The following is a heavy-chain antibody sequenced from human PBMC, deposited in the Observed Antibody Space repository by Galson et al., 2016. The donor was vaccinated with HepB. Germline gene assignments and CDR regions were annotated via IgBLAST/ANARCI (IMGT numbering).Heavy chain of an antibody. CDR1: GASISSDNYY. J-gene: IGHJ4*02. CDR2: IYTSGST. D-gene: IGHD2-21*01. Sequence: TLSLTCTVSGASISSDNYYWSWIRQPAGEGPEWIGLIYTSGSTSYNPSLKSRVSISIDRSANLLSLRLTSVTAADTAVYFCARVIPALLDYYFDYWGQGTLATASS. V-gene: IGHV4-61*02. CDR3: ARVIPALLDYYFDY.